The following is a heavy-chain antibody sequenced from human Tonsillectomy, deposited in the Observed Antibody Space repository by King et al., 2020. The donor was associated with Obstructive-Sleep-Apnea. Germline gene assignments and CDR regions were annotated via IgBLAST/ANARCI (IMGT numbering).Heavy chain of an antibody. Sequence: QLQESGPGLVKPSETLSLTCTVSGGSISSYYWSWIRQPPGKGLEWIGYIYYSGSTNYNPSLKSRVTISVDTSKNQFSLKLSSVTAADTAVYYCARQHRGGWYGCYFDYWGQGTLVTVSS. D-gene: IGHD6-19*01. CDR2: IYYSGST. V-gene: IGHV4-59*08. CDR3: ARQHRGGWYGCYFDY. J-gene: IGHJ4*02. CDR1: GGSISSYY.